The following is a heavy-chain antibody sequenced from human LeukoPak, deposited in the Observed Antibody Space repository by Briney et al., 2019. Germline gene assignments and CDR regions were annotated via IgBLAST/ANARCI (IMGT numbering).Heavy chain of an antibody. CDR3: AREGFNYDYVWGSYRYTGIIDY. V-gene: IGHV1-18*01. D-gene: IGHD3-16*02. CDR1: GYTFTSYG. Sequence: ASVKVSCKASGYTFTSYGISWVRQAPGQGLEWMGWISAYNGNTNYAQKLQGRVTMTTDTSTSTAYMELRSLRSDDTAVYYCAREGFNYDYVWGSYRYTGIIDYWGQGTLVTVSS. CDR2: ISAYNGNT. J-gene: IGHJ4*02.